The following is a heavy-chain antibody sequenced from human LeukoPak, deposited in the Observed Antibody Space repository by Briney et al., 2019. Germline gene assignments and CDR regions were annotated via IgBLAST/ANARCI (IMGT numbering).Heavy chain of an antibody. J-gene: IGHJ3*02. V-gene: IGHV4-39*01. CDR3: ASPGSSYSSGWYRAFDI. CDR2: IYYSGST. CDR1: GGSISSSSYY. Sequence: SETLSLTCTVSGGSISSSSYYWGWIRQPPGKGLEWIGTIYYSGSTYYNPSLKSRVTISVDTSKNQFSLKLSSVTDADTAVYYCASPGSSYSSGWYRAFDIWGQGTMLTVSS. D-gene: IGHD6-19*01.